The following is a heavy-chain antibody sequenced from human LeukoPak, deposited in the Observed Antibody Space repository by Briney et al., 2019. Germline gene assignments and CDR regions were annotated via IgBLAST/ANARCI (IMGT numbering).Heavy chain of an antibody. CDR2: INPNSGGT. CDR1: GYTFTGYY. V-gene: IGHV1-2*02. D-gene: IGHD2-2*01. Sequence: ASVKVSCKASGYTFTGYYMHWVRQAPGQGLEWMGWINPNSGGTNYAQKFQGRVTVTRDTSISTAYMELSRLRSDDTAVYYCARDLRYCSSTSCYPFHDAFDIWGQGTMVTVSS. J-gene: IGHJ3*02. CDR3: ARDLRYCSSTSCYPFHDAFDI.